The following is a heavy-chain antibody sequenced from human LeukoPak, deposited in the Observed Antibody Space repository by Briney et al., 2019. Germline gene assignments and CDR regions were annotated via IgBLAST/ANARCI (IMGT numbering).Heavy chain of an antibody. J-gene: IGHJ1*01. Sequence: SETLSLTCAVYGGSFSGYYWSWIRQPPGKGLEWIGYIYYSGSTNYNPSLKSRVTISVDTSKNQFSLKLSSVTAADTAVYYCARHAAVSSWYQAEYFQHWGQSTLVTVSS. CDR3: ARHAAVSSWYQAEYFQH. V-gene: IGHV4-59*08. CDR1: GGSFSGYY. CDR2: IYYSGST. D-gene: IGHD6-13*01.